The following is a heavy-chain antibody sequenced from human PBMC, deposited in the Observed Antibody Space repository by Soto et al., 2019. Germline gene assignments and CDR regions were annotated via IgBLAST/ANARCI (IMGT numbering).Heavy chain of an antibody. CDR3: TQGNYYGSGTCNY. D-gene: IGHD3-10*01. V-gene: IGHV3-30*18. Sequence: GGSLRLSCAASGFTFDSYGMHWVRQAPGKGLEWVAVISYDGSNKYYADSVKGRFTISRDNSRNTLFLEMNSLRPEDTAVYYCTQGNYYGSGTCNYWGQGTLVTVSS. CDR2: ISYDGSNK. J-gene: IGHJ4*02. CDR1: GFTFDSYG.